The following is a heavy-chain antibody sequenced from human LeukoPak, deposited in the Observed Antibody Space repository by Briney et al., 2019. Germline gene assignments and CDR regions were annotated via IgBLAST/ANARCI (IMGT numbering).Heavy chain of an antibody. CDR2: IYPGDSDT. V-gene: IGHV5-51*01. J-gene: IGHJ3*02. D-gene: IGHD3-22*01. CDR1: GYSFTSYW. Sequence: GESLKISCKGSGYSFTSYWIGWVRQMPGKGLEWMGIIYPGDSDTRYSPSFQGQVTISADKSISTAYLQWSSLKASDTAMYYCASPSEYYYDSSGYRPPLGAFDIWGQRTMVTVSS. CDR3: ASPSEYYYDSSGYRPPLGAFDI.